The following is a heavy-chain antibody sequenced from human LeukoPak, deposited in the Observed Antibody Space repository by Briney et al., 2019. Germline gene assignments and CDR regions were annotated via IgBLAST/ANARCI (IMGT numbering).Heavy chain of an antibody. Sequence: QAGGSLRLSCAAFGFIFSNHEMNSVRQAPGKGLQWVSYISSTGRTIYYADSVKGRFTISRDNAKNSLYLQMNSLRVEDTAVYYCARTLIAAVGASKNWLDPWGQGTPVTVSS. CDR2: ISSTGRTI. D-gene: IGHD6-13*01. CDR1: GFIFSNHE. V-gene: IGHV3-48*03. CDR3: ARTLIAAVGASKNWLDP. J-gene: IGHJ5*02.